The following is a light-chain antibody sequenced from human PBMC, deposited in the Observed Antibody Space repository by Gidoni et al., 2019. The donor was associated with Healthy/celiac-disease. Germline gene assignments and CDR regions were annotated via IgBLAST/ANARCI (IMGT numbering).Light chain of an antibody. V-gene: IGLV2-14*01. CDR2: EVS. Sequence: QSSLTHTAPVSVPPGHSITTSCTGSSSDFGSYNRVSWYHQTTGTAPKLMISEVSNRPSGVSNRFSGSKSGNTASLTISGLQAEDEADYYCSSFTSSSTWVFGGGTKLTVL. CDR3: SSFTSSSTWV. J-gene: IGLJ3*02. CDR1: SSDFGSYNR.